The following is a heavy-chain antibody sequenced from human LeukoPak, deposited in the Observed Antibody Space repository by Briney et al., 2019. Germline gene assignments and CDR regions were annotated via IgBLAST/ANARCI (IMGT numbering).Heavy chain of an antibody. V-gene: IGHV3-23*01. D-gene: IGHD6-19*01. J-gene: IGHJ4*02. CDR2: ISGSGGST. Sequence: HPGGSLRLSCAASGFTFSSYAMSWVRQAPGKGLEWVSAISGSGGSTYYADSVKGRFTISRDNSKNTLYLQMNSLRAEDTAVYYCAKSPSGWTFFDYWGQGTLVTVSS. CDR1: GFTFSSYA. CDR3: AKSPSGWTFFDY.